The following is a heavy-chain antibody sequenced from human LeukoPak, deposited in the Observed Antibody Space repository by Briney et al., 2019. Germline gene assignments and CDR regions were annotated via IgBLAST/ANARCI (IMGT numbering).Heavy chain of an antibody. D-gene: IGHD3-9*01. J-gene: IGHJ3*02. CDR1: GGSISSYY. V-gene: IGHV4-59*08. CDR2: NYYSGST. Sequence: SETLSLTCTVSGGSISSYYWSWIRQPPGKGLEWIGYNYYSGSTNYNPSLKSRVTISVDTSKNQFSLKLSSVTAADTAVYYCARHEYDILTGYSSGYNAFDIWGQGTMVTVSS. CDR3: ARHEYDILTGYSSGYNAFDI.